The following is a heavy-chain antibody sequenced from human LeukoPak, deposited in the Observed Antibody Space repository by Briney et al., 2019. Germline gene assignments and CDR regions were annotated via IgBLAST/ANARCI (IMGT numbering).Heavy chain of an antibody. CDR2: INLNAVTT. D-gene: IGHD6-25*01. Sequence: VASVKVSRKASGYTFTNYYIHWMRQAPGQGLEWVGIINLNAVTTRYAQKFQGRIAVTRDTSTSTVYMELSSLRSEDTAVYFCAREGAAEAKNFDYWGQGTLVIVSS. CDR3: AREGAAEAKNFDY. CDR1: GYTFTNYY. J-gene: IGHJ4*02. V-gene: IGHV1-46*01.